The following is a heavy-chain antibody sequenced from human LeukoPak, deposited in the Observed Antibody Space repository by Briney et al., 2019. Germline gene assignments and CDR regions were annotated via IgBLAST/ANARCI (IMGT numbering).Heavy chain of an antibody. CDR1: GFTFSSYG. V-gene: IGHV3-33*01. Sequence: PGGSLRLSCAASGFTFSSYGMHWVRQAPGKGLEWVAVIWYDGSNKYYADSVKGRFTISRDNSKNTLYLQMNSLRAEDTAVYYCTRETSSRYFDYWGQGTLVTVSS. CDR3: TRETSSRYFDY. CDR2: IWYDGSNK. J-gene: IGHJ4*02.